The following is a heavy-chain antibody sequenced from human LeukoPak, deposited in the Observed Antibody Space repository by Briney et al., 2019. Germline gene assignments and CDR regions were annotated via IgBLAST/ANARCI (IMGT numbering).Heavy chain of an antibody. J-gene: IGHJ4*02. CDR2: IYYSGST. V-gene: IGHV4-30-4*08. D-gene: IGHD3-22*01. Sequence: WVRQPPGKGLEWIGYIYYSGSTYYNPSLKSRVTISVDTSKNQFSLKLSSVTAADTAVYYCARGYYDSSGIFDYWGQGTLVTVSS. CDR3: ARGYYDSSGIFDY.